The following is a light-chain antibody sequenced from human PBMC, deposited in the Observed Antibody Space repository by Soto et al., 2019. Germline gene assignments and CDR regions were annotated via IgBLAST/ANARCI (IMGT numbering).Light chain of an antibody. J-gene: IGKJ1*01. CDR3: QQYYSTPRT. Sequence: DIVMTQSPDSLAVSLGERATINCKSSQRVLYSSNNKNYLAWYQQTPGQPPKLLIYWASTRESGVPDRVSGSGSGTDFTLTISSLQAEDVAVYYCQQYYSTPRTFGQGTKVEIK. CDR1: QRVLYSSNNKNY. V-gene: IGKV4-1*01. CDR2: WAS.